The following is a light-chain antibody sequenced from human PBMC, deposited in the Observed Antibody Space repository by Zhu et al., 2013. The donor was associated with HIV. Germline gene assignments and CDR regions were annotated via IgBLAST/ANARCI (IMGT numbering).Light chain of an antibody. CDR3: QQSYATPRT. Sequence: DIQMTQSPSSLSASVGDRVTITCRASQSISSYLNWYQQKPGKAPNLLIYAASTLQSGVPSRFSGSGSGTDFTLTISSLQPEDFATYYCQQSYATPRTFGPGTKVDTK. CDR1: QSISSY. V-gene: IGKV1-39*01. J-gene: IGKJ3*01. CDR2: AAS.